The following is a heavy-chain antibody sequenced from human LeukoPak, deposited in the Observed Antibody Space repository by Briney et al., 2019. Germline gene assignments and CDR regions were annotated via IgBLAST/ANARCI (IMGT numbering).Heavy chain of an antibody. CDR2: IIPIFGTA. CDR3: ARNGYYDSSGYYYFDY. Sequence: SVKVSCKASGYTFTSYDINWVRQAPGQGLEWMGGIIPIFGTANYAQKFQGRVTITADESTSTAYMELSSLRSEDTAVYYCARNGYYDSSGYYYFDYWGQGTLVTVSS. V-gene: IGHV1-69*13. J-gene: IGHJ4*02. D-gene: IGHD3-22*01. CDR1: GYTFTSYD.